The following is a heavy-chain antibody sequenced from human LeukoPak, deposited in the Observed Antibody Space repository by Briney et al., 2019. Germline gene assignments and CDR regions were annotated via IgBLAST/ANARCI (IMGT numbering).Heavy chain of an antibody. CDR3: ARLGGDGFDI. Sequence: GGSLRLSCAASAFTFSDYYMSWIRQAPGKGLEWVSYISHSTDIIYYADSVKGRFTISRDNTKSSLFLQMNNLRVEGTAVYYCARLGGDGFDIWGRGTMVTVSS. V-gene: IGHV3-11*01. CDR2: ISHSTDII. D-gene: IGHD3-16*01. CDR1: AFTFSDYY. J-gene: IGHJ3*02.